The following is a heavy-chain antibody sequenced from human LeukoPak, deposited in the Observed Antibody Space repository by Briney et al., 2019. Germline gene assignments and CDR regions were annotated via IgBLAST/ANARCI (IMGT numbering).Heavy chain of an antibody. D-gene: IGHD6-13*01. CDR2: IYYSGST. V-gene: IGHV4-39*07. CDR3: ASPKQQLGEDYFDY. Sequence: SETLSLTCTVSGGSISSGGYYWSRIRQHPGKGLEWIGSIYYSGSTYYNPSLKSRVTISVDTSKNQFSLKLSSVTAADTAVYYCASPKQQLGEDYFDYWGQGTLVTVSS. J-gene: IGHJ4*02. CDR1: GGSISSGGYY.